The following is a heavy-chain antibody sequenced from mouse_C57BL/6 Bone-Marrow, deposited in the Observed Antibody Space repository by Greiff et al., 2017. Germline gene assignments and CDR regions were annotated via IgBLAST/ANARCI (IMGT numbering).Heavy chain of an antibody. J-gene: IGHJ1*03. CDR2: IDPSDSYT. D-gene: IGHD1-1*01. CDR3: APNYYGSSHWYCDV. CDR1: GYTFTSYW. Sequence: VQLQQPGAELVKPGASVKLSCKASGYTFTSYWMQWVKQRPGQGLEWIGEIDPSDSYTNYNQKFKGKATLTVDTSSSTAYIQLSSLTSEDSAVYYCAPNYYGSSHWYCDVWGTGTTVTVSS. V-gene: IGHV1-50*01.